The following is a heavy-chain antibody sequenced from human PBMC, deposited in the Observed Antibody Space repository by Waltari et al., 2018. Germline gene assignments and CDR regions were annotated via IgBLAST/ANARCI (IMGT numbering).Heavy chain of an antibody. D-gene: IGHD3-22*01. CDR2: IYYSGST. J-gene: IGHJ3*02. CDR3: ARAYDSSGYYYVGPKNDAFDI. Sequence: QVQLQESGPGLVKPSQTLSLTCTVSGGSISSGGYYWSWIRQPPGKGLEWIGYIYYSGSTYYNPSLKSRVTISVDTSKNQFSLKLSSVTAADTAVYYCARAYDSSGYYYVGPKNDAFDIWGQGTMVTVSS. CDR1: GGSISSGGYY. V-gene: IGHV4-31*03.